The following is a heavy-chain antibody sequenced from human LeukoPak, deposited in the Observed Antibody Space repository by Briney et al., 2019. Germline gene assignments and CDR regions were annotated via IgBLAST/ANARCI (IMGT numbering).Heavy chain of an antibody. D-gene: IGHD3-10*01. CDR2: IIPIFGTA. J-gene: IGHJ5*02. Sequence: SVKVSCKASGGTFSSYAISWVRQAPGQGLEWMGGIIPIFGTANYAQKFQGRVTMTRDTSISTAYMELSRLRSDDTAVYYCWITMVRGVINARFDPWGQGTLVTVSS. V-gene: IGHV1-69*05. CDR3: WITMVRGVINARFDP. CDR1: GGTFSSYA.